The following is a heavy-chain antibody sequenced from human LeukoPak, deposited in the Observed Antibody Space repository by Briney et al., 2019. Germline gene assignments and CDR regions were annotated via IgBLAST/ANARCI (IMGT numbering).Heavy chain of an antibody. CDR2: IIPIFGTA. J-gene: IGHJ5*02. V-gene: IGHV1-69*05. CDR3: ARDGVGAGTFWFDP. CDR1: GGTFSSYA. D-gene: IGHD1-26*01. Sequence: ASVKVSCKASGGTFSSYAISWARQAPGQGLEWMGGIIPIFGTANYAQKFQGRVTITTDESTSTAYMELSSLRSEDTAVYYCARDGVGAGTFWFDPWGQGTLVTVSS.